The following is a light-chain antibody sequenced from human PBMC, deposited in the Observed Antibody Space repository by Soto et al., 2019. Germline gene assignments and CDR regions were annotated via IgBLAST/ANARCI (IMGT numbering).Light chain of an antibody. V-gene: IGKV3-20*01. J-gene: IGKJ1*01. CDR2: GAS. CDR1: QSVSSTY. CDR3: QQYGSSPWT. Sequence: DIGLPQSPRTLSLSPGARATLSCRASQSVSSTYVAWHQQTPGRAPRLLIYGASSRATGIPDRFSGSGSGTYFTLTISRLEPEDLAVYYCQQYGSSPWTFGQGTKVDIK.